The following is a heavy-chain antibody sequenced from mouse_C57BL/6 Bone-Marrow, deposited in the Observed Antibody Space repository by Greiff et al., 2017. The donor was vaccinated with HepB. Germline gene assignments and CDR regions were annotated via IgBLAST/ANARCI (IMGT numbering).Heavy chain of an antibody. V-gene: IGHV1-50*01. CDR1: GYTFTSYW. CDR3: ARGLPFDY. J-gene: IGHJ2*01. CDR2: IDPSDSYT. D-gene: IGHD6-1*01. Sequence: QVQLQQPGAELVKPGASVKLSCKASGYTFTSYWMQWVKQRPGQGLEWIGEIDPSDSYTNYNQKFQGKATLTVDTSSSTAYMQLSSLTSEDSAVYYCARGLPFDYWGQGTTLTVSS.